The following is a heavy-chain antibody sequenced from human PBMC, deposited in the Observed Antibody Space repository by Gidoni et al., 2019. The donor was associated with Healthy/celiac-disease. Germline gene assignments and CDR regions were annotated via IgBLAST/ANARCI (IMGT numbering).Heavy chain of an antibody. D-gene: IGHD3-22*01. Sequence: QVQLQESGPGLVKPSQTLSLNCTVSGGSISSGSYYWSWIRQPAGKGLEWIGRIYTSGSTHYTPSRKSRVTISVDTSKNQFSLKLSSVTAADTAVYYCARDRDYYDSSGYKVWFDPWGQGTLVTVSS. CDR2: IYTSGST. J-gene: IGHJ5*02. CDR1: GGSISSGSYY. CDR3: ARDRDYYDSSGYKVWFDP. V-gene: IGHV4-61*02.